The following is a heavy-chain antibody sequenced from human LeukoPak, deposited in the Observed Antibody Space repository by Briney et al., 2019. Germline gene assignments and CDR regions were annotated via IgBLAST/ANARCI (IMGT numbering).Heavy chain of an antibody. D-gene: IGHD1-26*01. CDR2: ISGSGDDT. J-gene: IGHJ4*02. Sequence: SGGSLRLSCAASGITFSNYAMTWVRQAPGKGPEWVSSISGSGDDTYYADAVKGRFTVSRDNSKNTLYVQMNSLRAEDTAVYFCAKGHAPSGSYADYWSQGTLVTVSS. CDR3: AKGHAPSGSYADY. CDR1: GITFSNYA. V-gene: IGHV3-23*01.